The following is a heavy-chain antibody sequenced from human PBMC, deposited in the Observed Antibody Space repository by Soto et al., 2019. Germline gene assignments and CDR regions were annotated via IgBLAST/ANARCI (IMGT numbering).Heavy chain of an antibody. J-gene: IGHJ4*02. CDR1: GGSISSYY. D-gene: IGHD1-26*01. CDR3: ARMGVVGATTFDY. V-gene: IGHV4-59*01. CDR2: IYYSGST. Sequence: QVQLQESGPGLVKPSETLSLTCTVSGGSISSYYWSWIRQPPGKGLEWIGYIYYSGSTNYNPSLTSRVTXSXDXXKSQFSLKLSSVTAADTALYCCARMGVVGATTFDYWGQGTLVTVSS.